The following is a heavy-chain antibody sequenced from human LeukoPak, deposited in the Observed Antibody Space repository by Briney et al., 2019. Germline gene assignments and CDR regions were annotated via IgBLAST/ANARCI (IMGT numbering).Heavy chain of an antibody. CDR3: ARDYYGMDV. V-gene: IGHV4-61*01. CDR2: IYYSGST. J-gene: IGHJ6*02. Sequence: KPSETLSLTCTVSGGSVSSGSYYWSWIRQPPGEGLEWIGYIYYSGSTNYNPSLKSRVTISVDTSKNQFSLKLSSVTAADTAVYYCARDYYGMDVWGQGTTVTVSS. CDR1: GGSVSSGSYY.